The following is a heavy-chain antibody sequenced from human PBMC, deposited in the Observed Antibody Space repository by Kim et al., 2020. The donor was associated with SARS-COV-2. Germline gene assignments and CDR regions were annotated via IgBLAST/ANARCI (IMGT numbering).Heavy chain of an antibody. D-gene: IGHD1-1*01. Sequence: YYADSVRGRLTISRDNSKNALYVQMNSLRAEDTALYYCARQRGYDFDMWGQGTMVTVSS. CDR3: ARQRGYDFDM. V-gene: IGHV3-23*01. J-gene: IGHJ3*02.